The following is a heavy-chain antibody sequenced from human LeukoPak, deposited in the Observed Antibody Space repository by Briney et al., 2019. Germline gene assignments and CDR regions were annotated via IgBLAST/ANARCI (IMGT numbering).Heavy chain of an antibody. CDR2: IGGGGSS. J-gene: IGHJ4*02. CDR1: GFSFSNSA. V-gene: IGHV3-23*01. CDR3: VKGVTMVRGSREFDY. Sequence: PGGSLRLSCTASGFSFSNSAMTWVRQAPGKGLEWVSSIGGGGSSYYAGSVKGRFTISRDNSKNTVYLQMNNLRAVDTAIFYCVKGVTMVRGSREFDYWGQGTLVTVSS. D-gene: IGHD3-10*01.